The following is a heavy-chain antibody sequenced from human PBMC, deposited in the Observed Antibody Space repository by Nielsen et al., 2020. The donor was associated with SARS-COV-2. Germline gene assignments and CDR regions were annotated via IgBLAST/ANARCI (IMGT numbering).Heavy chain of an antibody. CDR3: ARDGGDLKFDY. V-gene: IGHV3-13*04. Sequence: GESLKISCAASGFTFSSYDMHWVRQATGKGLEWVSAIGTAGDTYYPGSVKGRFTISRENAKNSLYLQMNSLRAGDTAVYYCARDGGDLKFDYWGQGTLVTVSS. CDR1: GFTFSSYD. CDR2: IGTAGDT. D-gene: IGHD2-21*02. J-gene: IGHJ4*02.